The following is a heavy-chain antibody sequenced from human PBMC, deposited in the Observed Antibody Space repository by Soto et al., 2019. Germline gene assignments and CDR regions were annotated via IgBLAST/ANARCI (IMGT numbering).Heavy chain of an antibody. J-gene: IGHJ4*02. Sequence: GGSLRLSCAASGFTFSSYAMSWVRQAPGKGLEWVSAISGSGGSTYYADSVKGRFTISRDNSKNTLYLQMNSLRAEDTAVYYCAKVNSANWGKYYFDYWGQGTLVTVSS. CDR3: AKVNSANWGKYYFDY. V-gene: IGHV3-23*01. CDR2: ISGSGGST. CDR1: GFTFSSYA. D-gene: IGHD7-27*01.